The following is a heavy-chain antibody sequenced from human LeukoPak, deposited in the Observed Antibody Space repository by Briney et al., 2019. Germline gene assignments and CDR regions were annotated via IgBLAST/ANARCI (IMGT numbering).Heavy chain of an antibody. CDR1: GYTFTGYY. Sequence: ASVKVSCKASGYTFTGYYMHWVRQAPGQGLEWMGWINPNTGATNYAQKFQGRVTMTRDTSISTAYMELSRLRSDDTAVYYCARDSGYGRGYYYYYYMDVWGKGTTVTVSS. D-gene: IGHD5-12*01. V-gene: IGHV1-2*02. CDR2: INPNTGAT. J-gene: IGHJ6*03. CDR3: ARDSGYGRGYYYYYYMDV.